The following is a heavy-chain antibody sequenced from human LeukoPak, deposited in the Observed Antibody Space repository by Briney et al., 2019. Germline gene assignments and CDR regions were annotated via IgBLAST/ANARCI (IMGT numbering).Heavy chain of an antibody. Sequence: GGSLRLSCAAAGFSFTTYPMHWVRPAPGEGLELVASLSNDGSDRFYADSVNGRSTISCDNSKKTLYLQMHTLKAEDTAVYYCAREGGQEGAFDIWGQGTMVTVSS. CDR3: AREGGQEGAFDI. CDR2: LSNDGSDR. CDR1: GFSFTTYP. J-gene: IGHJ3*02. V-gene: IGHV3-30*04. D-gene: IGHD3-16*01.